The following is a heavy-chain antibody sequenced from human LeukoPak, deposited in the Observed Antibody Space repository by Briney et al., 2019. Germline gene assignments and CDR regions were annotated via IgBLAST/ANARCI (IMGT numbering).Heavy chain of an antibody. J-gene: IGHJ4*02. D-gene: IGHD2-2*01. CDR2: FDPEDGET. CDR1: GYTLPELS. Sequence: VKVSCHVSGYTLPELSMHWVRQAPGKGLEWMGGFDPEDGETIYAQKFQGRVTMTEDTSTDTAYMELSSLRSEDTAVYYCAHLVPAANYFDYWGQGTLVTVSS. V-gene: IGHV1-24*01. CDR3: AHLVPAANYFDY.